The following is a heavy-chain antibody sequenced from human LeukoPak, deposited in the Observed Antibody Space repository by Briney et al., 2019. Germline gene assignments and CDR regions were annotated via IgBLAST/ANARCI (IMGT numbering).Heavy chain of an antibody. Sequence: SETLSLTCTVSGGSISSSSYYWGWIRQPPGKGLEWIGSIYYSGSTYYNPSLKSRVTISVDTSKNQFSLKLSSVTAADTAVYYCARVPYYYDSSGHYYYMDVWGKGTTVTVSS. J-gene: IGHJ6*03. CDR2: IYYSGST. V-gene: IGHV4-39*07. D-gene: IGHD3-22*01. CDR3: ARVPYYYDSSGHYYYMDV. CDR1: GGSISSSSYY.